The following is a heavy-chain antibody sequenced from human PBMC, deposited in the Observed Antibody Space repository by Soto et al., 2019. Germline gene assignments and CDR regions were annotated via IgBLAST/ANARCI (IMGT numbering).Heavy chain of an antibody. Sequence: GASVKVTCKASGYIFTSYAIFWLRQAPGQRLEWMGWINTATGDTGYSQKLQGRATITRDTSASTAFMELSSLRFEDTAVYYCAREDGRGPSYEAFDMWGQGTMVTVSS. V-gene: IGHV1-3*04. CDR1: GYIFTSYA. J-gene: IGHJ3*02. CDR3: AREDGRGPSYEAFDM. CDR2: INTATGDT. D-gene: IGHD3-10*02.